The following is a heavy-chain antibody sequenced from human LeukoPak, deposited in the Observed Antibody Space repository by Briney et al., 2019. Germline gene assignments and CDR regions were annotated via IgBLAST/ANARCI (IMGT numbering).Heavy chain of an antibody. CDR3: AKDSYYDFWSGYYRTPQYNWFDP. D-gene: IGHD3-3*01. V-gene: IGHV3-43*02. Sequence: GGSLRLSCAASGFTFDDYAMHWVRQAPGKGLEWVSLISGDGGSTYYADSVKGRFTISRDNSKNSLYLQMNSLRTEDTVLYYCAKDSYYDFWSGYYRTPQYNWFDPWGQGTLVTVSS. J-gene: IGHJ5*02. CDR1: GFTFDDYA. CDR2: ISGDGGST.